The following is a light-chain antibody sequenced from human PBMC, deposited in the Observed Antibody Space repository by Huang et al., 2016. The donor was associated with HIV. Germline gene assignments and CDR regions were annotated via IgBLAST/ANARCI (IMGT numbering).Light chain of an antibody. V-gene: IGKV1-39*01. J-gene: IGKJ3*01. Sequence: DIQMTQSPSSLSASVGDSVTIRCRASKSIFSYLNWYQQNPDQDPKLLIHAAASLQSGCPSRFSGSGSGTDFTLTIVSLQPEDFATYFCQQSFSTPFTFGPGTKVDIK. CDR3: QQSFSTPFT. CDR2: AAA. CDR1: KSIFSY.